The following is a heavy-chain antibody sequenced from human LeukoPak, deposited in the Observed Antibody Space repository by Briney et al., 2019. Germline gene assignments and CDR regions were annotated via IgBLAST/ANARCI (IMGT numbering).Heavy chain of an antibody. CDR3: AKDNLVLPLGMSAFDI. V-gene: IGHV3-30*02. Sequence: PGGSLRLSCAASGFTFSSYGMHWVRQAPGKGLEWVAFIRYDGSNKYYADSVKGRFTISRDNSKNTLYLQMNSLRAEDTAVYYCAKDNLVLPLGMSAFDIWGQGTMVTVSS. J-gene: IGHJ3*02. D-gene: IGHD3-10*01. CDR1: GFTFSSYG. CDR2: IRYDGSNK.